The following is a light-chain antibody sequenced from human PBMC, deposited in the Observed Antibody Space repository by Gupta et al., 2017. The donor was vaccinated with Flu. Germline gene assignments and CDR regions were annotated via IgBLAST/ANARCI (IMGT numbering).Light chain of an antibody. CDR3: QQYDTSPLT. J-gene: IGKJ4*01. Sequence: PLLLPPGSRATLSCRASQSVHKNYFGWFQKKPGQAPRLLIYDVSSRAAGIPDRFSGSGSGTDFTLTISRLEPEDFAVYYCQQYDTSPLTFGGGTKVEIK. CDR1: QSVHKNY. V-gene: IGKV3-20*01. CDR2: DVS.